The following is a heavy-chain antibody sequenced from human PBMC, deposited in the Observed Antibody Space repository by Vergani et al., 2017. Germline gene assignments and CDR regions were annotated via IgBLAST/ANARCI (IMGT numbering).Heavy chain of an antibody. CDR2: INHSGST. D-gene: IGHD3-10*01. V-gene: IGHV4-34*01. J-gene: IGHJ4*02. Sequence: QVQLQQWGAGLLKPSETLSLTCAVYGGSFSGYYWSWIRQPPGKGLEWFGEINHSGSTNYNPSLKSRVTISVDTSKNQFSLKVSSVTAADTAVYYCARARPAYGSGSYYNAPRYFDYWGQGTLVTVSS. CDR3: ARARPAYGSGSYYNAPRYFDY. CDR1: GGSFSGYY.